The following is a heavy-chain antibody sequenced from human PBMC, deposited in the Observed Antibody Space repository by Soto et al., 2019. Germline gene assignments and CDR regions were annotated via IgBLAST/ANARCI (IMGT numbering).Heavy chain of an antibody. CDR3: AATFYYDSSGSSPYYLDF. CDR1: GYTFTSYG. D-gene: IGHD3-22*01. CDR2: ISGHNGNT. J-gene: IGHJ4*02. V-gene: IGHV1-18*04. Sequence: ASVKVSCKASGYTFTSYGMSWVRQAPGQGPEWMGWISGHNGNTNCAQKFQGRVTMTADTSTSTAYMELRSLRYDDTAVYYCAATFYYDSSGSSPYYLDFWGQGTLVTVSS.